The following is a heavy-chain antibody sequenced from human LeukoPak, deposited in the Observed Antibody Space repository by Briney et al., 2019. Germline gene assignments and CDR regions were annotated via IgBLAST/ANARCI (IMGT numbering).Heavy chain of an antibody. CDR2: ISGSADNT. J-gene: IGHJ4*02. Sequence: GGSLRLSCVASGFIFDNYALSWVRQAPGKGLEWFSGISGSADNTYYADSVKGRFTISRDISKNTVYLQMNNLRVDDTAVYYCAKGPKLGDGFHCDYWGQGTLVTVSS. V-gene: IGHV3-23*01. D-gene: IGHD5-24*01. CDR1: GFIFDNYA. CDR3: AKGPKLGDGFHCDY.